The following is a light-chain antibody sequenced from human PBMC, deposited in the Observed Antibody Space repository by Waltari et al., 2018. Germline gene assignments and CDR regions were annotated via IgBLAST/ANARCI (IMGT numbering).Light chain of an antibody. CDR1: RPNIGNNA. V-gene: IGLV1-36*01. CDR3: AAWDDSLHAVV. Sequence: QSVLTQPPSVSEVTRQRVTISCSGSRPNIGNNAVSWYQYLPGKAPKLLIYYDDLVPSWVSDRFSGSKSGTSASLAISGLQSEDEADYYCAAWDDSLHAVVFGGGTKLTVL. J-gene: IGLJ2*01. CDR2: YDD.